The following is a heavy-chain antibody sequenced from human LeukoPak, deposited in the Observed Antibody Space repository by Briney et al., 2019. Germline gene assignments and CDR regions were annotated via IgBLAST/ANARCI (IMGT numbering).Heavy chain of an antibody. CDR2: IKQDGSEK. CDR1: GFPFSTFW. CDR3: ARPTFDFWSGYHYTPQDY. D-gene: IGHD3-3*01. J-gene: IGHJ4*02. Sequence: PGGSLRLSCAASGFPFSTFWMSWVRQAPGKGLEWVAKIKQDGSEKYYVDSVKGRFTISRDNAKNSLYLQMNSLRAEDTAVYYCARPTFDFWSGYHYTPQDYWGQGTLVTVSS. V-gene: IGHV3-7*01.